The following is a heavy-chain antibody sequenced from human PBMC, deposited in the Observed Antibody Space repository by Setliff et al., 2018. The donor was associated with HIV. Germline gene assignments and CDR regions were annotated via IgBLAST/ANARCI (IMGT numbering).Heavy chain of an antibody. J-gene: IGHJ4*02. CDR2: MSASGSA. V-gene: IGHV4-61*09. CDR3: ARRRSGSSYRFFNY. Sequence: PSETLSLTCTVSGPPIDVGSFFWTWIRQSAGRGLGWIGHMSASGSAKYNPTLQSRVTLSVDPSNNQFSLNLTSVTAADTAVYYCARRRSGSSYRFFNYWGLGSLVTVSS. CDR1: GPPIDVGSFF. D-gene: IGHD3-16*02.